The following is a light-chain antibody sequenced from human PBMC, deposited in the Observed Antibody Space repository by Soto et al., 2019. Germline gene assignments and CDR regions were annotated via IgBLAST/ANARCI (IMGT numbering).Light chain of an antibody. CDR3: FSYTRSGTYV. CDR2: EVS. CDR1: SSDVGNYKY. V-gene: IGLV2-14*01. Sequence: QSALTQPASVSGSPGQWITISCTGTSSDVGNYKYVSWYEQHPGTTPKLMIYEVSNRPSGVSNRFSGPKSGNTASLTISGLEAEDETDYYCFSYTRSGTYVFGPGTKVTVL. J-gene: IGLJ1*01.